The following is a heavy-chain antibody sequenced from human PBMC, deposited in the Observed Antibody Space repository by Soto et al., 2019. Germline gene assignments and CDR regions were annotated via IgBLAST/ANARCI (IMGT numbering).Heavy chain of an antibody. Sequence: QVQLVQSGAEVKKPGSSVKVSCKASGGTFSSSAINWVRQAPGQGPEWMGGIIPIFGTADYTQKFQGRVTITADESTSTAYMELSSLRSEDTAVYYCARGHEYGGNSDAFVIWGKGTMVTVSS. J-gene: IGHJ3*02. V-gene: IGHV1-69*12. D-gene: IGHD4-17*01. CDR3: ARGHEYGGNSDAFVI. CDR1: GGTFSSSA. CDR2: IIPIFGTA.